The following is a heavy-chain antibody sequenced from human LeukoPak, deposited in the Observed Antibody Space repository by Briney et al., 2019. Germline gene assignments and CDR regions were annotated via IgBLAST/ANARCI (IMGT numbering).Heavy chain of an antibody. CDR1: GYTYTKSW. V-gene: IGHV5-51*01. CDR3: ARQGCTTTSCHTIDY. J-gene: IGHJ4*02. D-gene: IGHD2-2*02. Sequence: GESLKISCKVSGYTYTKSWIAWVRQMPGKGLELMGIIYPVDSETRYSPSFQGQVTISVDKSISTAYLQWSSLKASDTAMYYCARQGCTTTSCHTIDYWGQGTLVTVSS. CDR2: IYPVDSET.